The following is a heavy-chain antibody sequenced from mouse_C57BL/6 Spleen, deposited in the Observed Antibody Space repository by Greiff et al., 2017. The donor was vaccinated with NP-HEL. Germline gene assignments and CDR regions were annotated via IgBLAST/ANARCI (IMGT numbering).Heavy chain of an antibody. J-gene: IGHJ2*01. CDR1: GLTIKDPY. Sequence: EVQLQQSGAGLVKSGAPVKFSCPASGLTIKDPYIHWLSRWPDQGLEWIGRIDPPNGNTKDDPKFQAKAHRPAYTSSNTAYLQLSSLTSEDTAGYYCARMARKWGQGTTLTVSS. CDR3: ARMARK. CDR2: IDPPNGNT. V-gene: IGHV14-3*02.